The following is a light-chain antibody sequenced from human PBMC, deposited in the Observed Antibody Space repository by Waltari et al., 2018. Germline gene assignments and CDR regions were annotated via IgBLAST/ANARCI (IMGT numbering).Light chain of an antibody. CDR3: QAWDSSVV. V-gene: IGLV3-1*01. CDR2: QDS. CDR1: KLGDKY. J-gene: IGLJ2*01. Sequence: YELTLPPSVSVSPVQTASITCAGDKLGDKYARWYQQKPGQSPVLVIYQDSKRPSGIPERFSGSNSGNTATLTISGTQAMDEADYYCQAWDSSVVFGGGTKLTVL.